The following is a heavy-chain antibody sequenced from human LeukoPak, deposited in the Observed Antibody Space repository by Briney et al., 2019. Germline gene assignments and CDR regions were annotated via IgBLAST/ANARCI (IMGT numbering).Heavy chain of an antibody. Sequence: SETLSLTCTVSGGSISSYYWSWIRQPPGKGLEWIGYIYYSGSTNYNPSLKSRVTISVDTSKNQFSLKLSSVTAADTAVYYCASRFVVVTAVPFQHWGQGTLVTVSS. CDR3: ASRFVVVTAVPFQH. D-gene: IGHD2-21*02. J-gene: IGHJ1*01. CDR1: GGSISSYY. V-gene: IGHV4-59*01. CDR2: IYYSGST.